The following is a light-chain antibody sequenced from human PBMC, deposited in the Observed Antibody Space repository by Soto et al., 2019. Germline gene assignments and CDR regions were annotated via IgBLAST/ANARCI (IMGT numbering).Light chain of an antibody. CDR1: QSVSSSY. CDR2: GAS. Sequence: EIVLTQSPVALALSPVERSTLSCSASQSVSSSYLAWYQQKPGQAPRLLIYGASSRATGIPDRFSGSGSGTDFTLTISRLEPEDFAVYYCQQYGRHSRTFGQGTKVDIK. V-gene: IGKV3-20*01. J-gene: IGKJ1*01. CDR3: QQYGRHSRT.